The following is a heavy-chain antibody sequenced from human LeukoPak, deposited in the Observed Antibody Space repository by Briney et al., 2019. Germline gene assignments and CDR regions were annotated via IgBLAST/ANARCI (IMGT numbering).Heavy chain of an antibody. CDR1: GYRFTGYY. V-gene: IGHV1-2*02. Sequence: ASVKVSCKAFGYRFTGYYIHWVRQAPGQGLEWMGWINPNSGDTNSAQKFQGRVTMTRDTSISTAYMELSRLKSDDMAVYYCAIASDWYYFDHWGQGTLVTVSS. CDR3: AIASDWYYFDH. CDR2: INPNSGDT. D-gene: IGHD6-19*01. J-gene: IGHJ4*02.